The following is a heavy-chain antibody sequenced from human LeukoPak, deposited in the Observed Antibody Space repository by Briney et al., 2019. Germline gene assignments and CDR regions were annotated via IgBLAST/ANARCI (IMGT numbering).Heavy chain of an antibody. CDR2: IYPGDSDT. D-gene: IGHD1-26*01. CDR3: ARRGSYYLTPFDY. CDR1: GYSFTSYW. J-gene: IGHJ4*02. Sequence: GESLKISCKGFGYSFTSYWIGWVRQMPGKGLEWMGIIYPGDSDTRYSPSFQGQVTISADKSISTAYLQWSSLKASDTAMYYCARRGSYYLTPFDYRGQGTLVTVSS. V-gene: IGHV5-51*01.